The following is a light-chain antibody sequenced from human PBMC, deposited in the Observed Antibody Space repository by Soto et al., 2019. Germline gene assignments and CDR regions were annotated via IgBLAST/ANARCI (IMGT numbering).Light chain of an antibody. CDR2: LAS. CDR1: RSILSSNGYNY. V-gene: IGKV2-28*01. Sequence: DIVMTQSPLSLPVTPGEPASISCRSSRSILSSNGYNYLDWYVQRPGQSPQLLIYLASNQASGVPDRFSGSGSGTDFTLKISRVEAEDVGVYYCMQGLTTPLTFGGGTKVEIK. J-gene: IGKJ4*01. CDR3: MQGLTTPLT.